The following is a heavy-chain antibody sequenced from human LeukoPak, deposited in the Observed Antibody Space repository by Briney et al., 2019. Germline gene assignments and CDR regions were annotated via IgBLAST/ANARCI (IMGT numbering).Heavy chain of an antibody. J-gene: IGHJ4*02. CDR3: ATTQSFDF. Sequence: GESLRLSCIASGFTFSNYWMSWVRQAPGKGLEWVANIKQDGSEKYYMDSVKGRFSISRGNAKNSLNLQMNNLRAEDTAVYCATTQSFDFCGQGTLVTVSS. CDR2: IKQDGSEK. CDR1: GFTFSNYW. V-gene: IGHV3-7*03. D-gene: IGHD2-15*01.